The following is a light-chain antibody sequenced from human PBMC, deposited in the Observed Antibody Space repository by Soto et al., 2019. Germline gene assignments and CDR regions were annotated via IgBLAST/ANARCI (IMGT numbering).Light chain of an antibody. Sequence: NFMLTQPHSVSESPGKTVTISCTRSSGSIASNYVQWYQQRPGSAPTTVIYEDNQRPSGVPDRFSGSIDSSSNSASLTISGLKTEDEADYYCQSYDSSNHAVVFGGVTKVTVL. CDR1: SGSIASNY. CDR3: QSYDSSNHAVV. CDR2: EDN. J-gene: IGLJ2*01. V-gene: IGLV6-57*04.